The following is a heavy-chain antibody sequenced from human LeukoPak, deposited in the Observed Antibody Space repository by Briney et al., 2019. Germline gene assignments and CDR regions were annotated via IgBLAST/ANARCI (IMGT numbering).Heavy chain of an antibody. CDR3: ARRELYCSSTSCYSVGWFDP. D-gene: IGHD2-2*02. CDR2: IYPGDSDT. CDR1: GYSFTNYW. J-gene: IGHJ5*02. Sequence: GESLKISCKGSGYSFTNYWIGWVRQMPGKGLEWMGIIYPGDSDTRYSPSFQGQVTISADKSISTAYLQWSSLKASDTAMYYCARRELYCSSTSCYSVGWFDPWGQGTLVTVSS. V-gene: IGHV5-51*01.